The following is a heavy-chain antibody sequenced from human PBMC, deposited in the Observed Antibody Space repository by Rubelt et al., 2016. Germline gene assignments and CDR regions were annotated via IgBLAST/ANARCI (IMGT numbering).Heavy chain of an antibody. J-gene: IGHJ4*02. Sequence: AQPGGSLRLSCAASGFTFSNHAMTWVRQAPGKGLERVSSISASGGDTYYADSVRGRLTVSRDNARNTLYLQMNSLRAEDTAVYYCAKGMVRGVMDYFDYWGQGTLVTVSS. CDR1: GFTFSNHA. CDR2: ISASGGDT. V-gene: IGHV3-23*01. CDR3: AKGMVRGVMDYFDY. D-gene: IGHD3-10*01.